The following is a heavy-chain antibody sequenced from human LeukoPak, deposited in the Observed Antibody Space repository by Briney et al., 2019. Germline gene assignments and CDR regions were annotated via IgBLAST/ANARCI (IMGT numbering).Heavy chain of an antibody. CDR1: GYSISSGYY. D-gene: IGHD2-15*01. J-gene: IGHJ3*02. Sequence: PSETLSLTCAVSGYSISSGYYWGWIRQPPGKGLEWVGSIYHSGSTYYNPSLKSRVTISADTSKNQFSLELSSVTAADTAVYYCAKGYSGSDAFDIWGQGTMVTVSS. V-gene: IGHV4-38-2*01. CDR2: IYHSGST. CDR3: AKGYSGSDAFDI.